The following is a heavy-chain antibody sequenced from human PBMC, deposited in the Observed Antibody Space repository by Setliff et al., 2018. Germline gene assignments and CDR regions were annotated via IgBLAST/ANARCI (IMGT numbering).Heavy chain of an antibody. CDR1: GVSISRSSYY. J-gene: IGHJ4*02. Sequence: SETLSLTCTVSGVSISRSSYYWGWIRQPPGKGLEWIGSLYYSGGTYYTPSLKSRVTISADTSKNQFSLNLTSVTAADTAVYYCARASVVHAIAVGYWGQGTLVTVSS. D-gene: IGHD2-15*01. CDR3: ARASVVHAIAVGY. V-gene: IGHV4-39*01. CDR2: LYYSGGT.